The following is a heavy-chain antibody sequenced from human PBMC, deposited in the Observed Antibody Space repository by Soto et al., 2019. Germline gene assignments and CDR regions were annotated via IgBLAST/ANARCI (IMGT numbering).Heavy chain of an antibody. Sequence: QVQLVQSGAEVKKPGSSVKVSCTTSGGTISSLGMNWVRQAPGQGLGWMGGLVPIAGSTKYAEKFQGRVTITADASTSTVYMDLSSLRSEDTAVYYCARSFTKSRRGGVAFDYWGQGTLLTVSP. J-gene: IGHJ4*02. CDR1: GGTISSLG. CDR2: LVPIAGST. D-gene: IGHD3-3*01. CDR3: ARSFTKSRRGGVAFDY. V-gene: IGHV1-69*01.